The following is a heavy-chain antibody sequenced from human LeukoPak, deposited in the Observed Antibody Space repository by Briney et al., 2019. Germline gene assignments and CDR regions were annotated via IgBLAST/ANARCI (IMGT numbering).Heavy chain of an antibody. V-gene: IGHV1-8*01. CDR1: GYTFTSYD. D-gene: IGHD3-10*01. J-gene: IGHJ6*02. CDR3: TLLWFGEYYYGMDV. Sequence: GASVKVSCKASGYTFTSYDINWVRQATGQGLEWMGWMNPNSGNTGYAQKFQGRVTMTRNTSISTAYMELSSLRSEDTAVYYCTLLWFGEYYYGMDVWGQGTTVTVSS. CDR2: MNPNSGNT.